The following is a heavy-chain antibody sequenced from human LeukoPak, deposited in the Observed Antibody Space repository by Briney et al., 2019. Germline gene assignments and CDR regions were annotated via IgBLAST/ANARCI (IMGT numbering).Heavy chain of an antibody. CDR1: GYTFTSYD. D-gene: IGHD3-10*01. CDR3: GRRPRFNYYYSYYMDV. V-gene: IGHV1-8*01. J-gene: IGHJ6*03. CDR2: MNPDSGNT. Sequence: ASVKVSFKASGYTFTSYDINWVRQATGQGLEWMGWMNPDSGNTGYAQKFQGRVTMTRNTSISTDYMELSSLRSEDTAVYYRGRRPRFNYYYSYYMDVWGKGTTVTVSS.